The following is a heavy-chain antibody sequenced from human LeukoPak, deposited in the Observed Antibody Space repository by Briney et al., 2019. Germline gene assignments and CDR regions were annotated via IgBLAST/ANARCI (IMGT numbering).Heavy chain of an antibody. Sequence: GGSLRLSCAASGFTFSSYGMHWVRQAPGKGLEWVAVIWYDGSNKYYADSVKGRFTISRDNSKNTLYLQMNSLRAEDTAVYYCAKHSGSYWAVYYFNYWGQGTLVTVSS. CDR3: AKHSGSYWAVYYFNY. D-gene: IGHD1-26*01. CDR1: GFTFSSYG. J-gene: IGHJ4*02. CDR2: IWYDGSNK. V-gene: IGHV3-33*06.